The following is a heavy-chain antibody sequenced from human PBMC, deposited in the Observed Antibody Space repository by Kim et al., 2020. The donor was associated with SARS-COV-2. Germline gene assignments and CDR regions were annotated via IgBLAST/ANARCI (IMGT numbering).Heavy chain of an antibody. CDR3: AKGAEWELLSSCYFDY. J-gene: IGHJ4*02. V-gene: IGHV3-33*06. Sequence: GGSLRLSCAASGFTFSSYGMHWVRQAPGKGLEWVAVIWYDGSNKYYADSVKGRFTISRDISKNTLYLQMNSLRVEDTAVYYCAKGAEWELLSSCYFDYWGQGTLVTVSS. D-gene: IGHD1-26*01. CDR2: IWYDGSNK. CDR1: GFTFSSYG.